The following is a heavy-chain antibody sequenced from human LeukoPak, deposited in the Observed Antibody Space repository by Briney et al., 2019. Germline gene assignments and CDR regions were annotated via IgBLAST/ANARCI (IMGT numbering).Heavy chain of an antibody. J-gene: IGHJ6*03. V-gene: IGHV1-69*13. D-gene: IGHD6-13*01. CDR3: ARGIAAAGSPLDYYYMDV. Sequence: SVKVSCKASGYTFTGYYMHWVRQAPGQGLEWMGGIIPIFGTANYAQKFQGRVTITADESTSTAYMELSSLRSEDTAVYYCARGIAAAGSPLDYYYMDVWGKGTTVTISS. CDR2: IIPIFGTA. CDR1: GYTFTGYY.